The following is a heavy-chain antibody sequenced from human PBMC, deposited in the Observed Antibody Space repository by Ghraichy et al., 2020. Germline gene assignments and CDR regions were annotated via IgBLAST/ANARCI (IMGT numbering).Heavy chain of an antibody. CDR2: IRGSGVNT. V-gene: IGHV3-23*01. J-gene: IGHJ4*02. Sequence: GESLNISCAASGFNFRSYAMSWVRQAPGKGLEWVSTIRGSGVNTYYADSVRGRFTISRDNSKNTLYLQMNSLRAEDTAVYYCAMTAGTSSGYPYYFGYWGQGTLVTVSS. CDR3: AMTAGTSSGYPYYFGY. D-gene: IGHD3-22*01. CDR1: GFNFRSYA.